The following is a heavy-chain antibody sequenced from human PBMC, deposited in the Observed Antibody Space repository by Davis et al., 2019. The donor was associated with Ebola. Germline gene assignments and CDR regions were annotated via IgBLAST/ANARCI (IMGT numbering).Heavy chain of an antibody. D-gene: IGHD3-9*01. Sequence: ASVKVSCKASGYTFISYGITWMRQAPGHGLEWMAWISAYNGDADYAPKFQGRITVSTDTSTSTVSMELRSLRSDDTAVYYCARDQLNSALVKNYNYYYGLDIWGEGTTVIVSS. V-gene: IGHV1-18*01. CDR2: ISAYNGDA. CDR3: ARDQLNSALVKNYNYYYGLDI. CDR1: GYTFISYG. J-gene: IGHJ6*04.